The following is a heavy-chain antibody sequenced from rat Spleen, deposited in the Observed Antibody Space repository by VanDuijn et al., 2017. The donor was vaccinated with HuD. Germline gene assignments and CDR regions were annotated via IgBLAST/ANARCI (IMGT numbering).Heavy chain of an antibody. CDR2: MKYNGDT. D-gene: IGHD1-11*01. CDR1: GFSLTSYD. CDR3: ARSYGGYTQHWFAY. V-gene: IGHV2-63*01. J-gene: IGHJ3*01. Sequence: QVQLKESGPGLVQPSQTLSLTCTVSGFSLTSYDVHWVRQPPGKGLEWMGRMKYNGDTSYNSALKSRLSISRDTSKNQIFLKMNSLQTDDTAIYFCARSYGGYTQHWFAYWGQGTLVTVSS.